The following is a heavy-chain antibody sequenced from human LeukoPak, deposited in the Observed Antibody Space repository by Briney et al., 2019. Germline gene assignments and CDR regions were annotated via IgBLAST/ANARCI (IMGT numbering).Heavy chain of an antibody. Sequence: EASVNVSCKASGYSLTRYYMHWVRQAPGQGLEWMGIMNPSGTSTNYAQKFQGRVIMTGDTSTSTVYMELRSLRSDDTAVYYCARALYYYDSRSYGDFDYWGQGTLVTVSS. D-gene: IGHD3-22*01. CDR3: ARALYYYDSRSYGDFDY. CDR1: GYSLTRYY. V-gene: IGHV1-46*01. CDR2: MNPSGTST. J-gene: IGHJ4*02.